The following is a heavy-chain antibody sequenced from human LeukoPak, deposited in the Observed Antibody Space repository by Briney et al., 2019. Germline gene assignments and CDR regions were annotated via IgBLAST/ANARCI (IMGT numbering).Heavy chain of an antibody. CDR3: ARDLARGIEVIITTLFDY. Sequence: ASVKVSCTASGYTFTTYTMHWMRQAPGQRLEWMGWINAGNGNTKYSQKFQGRVTITRDTSASTVYMELSSLRSEDTAVYYCARDLARGIEVIITTLFDYWGQGTLVTVSS. V-gene: IGHV1-3*01. CDR1: GYTFTTYT. D-gene: IGHD3-22*01. J-gene: IGHJ4*02. CDR2: INAGNGNT.